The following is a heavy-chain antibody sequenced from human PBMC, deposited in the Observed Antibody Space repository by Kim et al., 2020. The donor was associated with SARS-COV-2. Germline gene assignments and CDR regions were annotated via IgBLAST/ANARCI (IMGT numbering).Heavy chain of an antibody. CDR2: IYYSGST. D-gene: IGHD1-7*01. CDR3: ARMGLELQPPPYYFDY. V-gene: IGHV4-31*03. J-gene: IGHJ4*02. Sequence: SETLSLTCTVSGGSISSGGYYWSWIRQHPGKGLEWIGYIYYSGSTYYNPSLKSRVTISVDTSKNQFSLKLSSVTAADTAVYYCARMGLELQPPPYYFDYWGQGTLVTVSS. CDR1: GGSISSGGYY.